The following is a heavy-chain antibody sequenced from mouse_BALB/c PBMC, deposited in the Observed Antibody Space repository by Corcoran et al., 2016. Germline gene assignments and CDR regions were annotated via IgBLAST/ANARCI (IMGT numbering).Heavy chain of an antibody. D-gene: IGHD4-1*01. CDR2: IDPANGNT. J-gene: IGHJ4*01. V-gene: IGHV14-3*02. CDR1: GFNIKDTY. CDR3: ARLGQGAYYAMDY. Sequence: EVQLQQSGAELVKPGASVKLSCTASGFNIKDTYMHGVKQRPEQGLEWIGRIDPANGNTKYDPKFQGKATITADTSSNTAYLQLSSLTSEDTAVYYCARLGQGAYYAMDYWGQGTSVTVSS.